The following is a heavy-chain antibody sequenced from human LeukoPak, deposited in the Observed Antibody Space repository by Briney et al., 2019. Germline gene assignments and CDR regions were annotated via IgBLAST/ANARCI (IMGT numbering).Heavy chain of an antibody. D-gene: IGHD2-15*01. CDR1: GFTFNSHG. CDR2: ISDDGNNE. V-gene: IGHV3-30*18. CDR3: AKGCAGGGSCYILDY. Sequence: GGSLRLSCAASGFTFNSHGMHWVRQAPGKGLEWVAVISDDGNNEKYGDSVKGRFTVSRDNSRNTLSLQMNSLRAEDTAVYYCAKGCAGGGSCYILDYWGQGTLVTVSA. J-gene: IGHJ4*02.